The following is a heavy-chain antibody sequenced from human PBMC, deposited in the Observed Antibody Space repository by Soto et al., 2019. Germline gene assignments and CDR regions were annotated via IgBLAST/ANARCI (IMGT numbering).Heavy chain of an antibody. CDR2: IYYSGST. D-gene: IGHD1-26*01. V-gene: IGHV4-59*01. CDR1: GCSISSYY. Sequence: SETLSLTCTVSGCSISSYYWSWIRQPPGKGLEWIGYIYYSGSTNYNPSLKSRVTISVDTSKNQFSLKLTSVTAADTAVYYCARRYGGNFDYGGQGTLVTVSS. J-gene: IGHJ4*02. CDR3: ARRYGGNFDY.